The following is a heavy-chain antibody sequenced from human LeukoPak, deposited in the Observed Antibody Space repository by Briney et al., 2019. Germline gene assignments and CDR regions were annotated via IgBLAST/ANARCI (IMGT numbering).Heavy chain of an antibody. D-gene: IGHD2-2*01. J-gene: IGHJ4*02. CDR2: IIPIFGTA. Sequence: SVKVSCKASGGTFSSYTISWVRHAPGQGLEWMGGIIPIFGTANYAQKFQGRVTITADKSTSTDYMELSSLRSEDTAVYYCARGPRYCSSTSCRPDYWGQGTLVTVSS. CDR1: GGTFSSYT. CDR3: ARGPRYCSSTSCRPDY. V-gene: IGHV1-69*06.